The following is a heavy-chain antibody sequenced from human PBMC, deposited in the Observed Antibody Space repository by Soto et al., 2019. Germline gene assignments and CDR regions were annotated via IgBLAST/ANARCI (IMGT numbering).Heavy chain of an antibody. Sequence: GASVKVSCKASGYTFTSDYMHWVRQAPGQGLEWMGISNPSGGSTSYAQKFQGRVTMTRDTSTSTVYMELSSLRSEDTAVYYCAKKDRIAGHRESGMDVWGQGTTVTVSS. CDR3: AKKDRIAGHRESGMDV. V-gene: IGHV1-46*01. CDR2: SNPSGGST. CDR1: GYTFTSDY. J-gene: IGHJ6*02. D-gene: IGHD6-13*01.